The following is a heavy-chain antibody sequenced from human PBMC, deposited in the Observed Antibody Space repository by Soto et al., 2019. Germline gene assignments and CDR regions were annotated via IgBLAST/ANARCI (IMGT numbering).Heavy chain of an antibody. V-gene: IGHV1-8*01. D-gene: IGHD6-19*01. CDR3: ARVVHYSSGWPNWLDP. CDR1: GYTFTSYD. Sequence: ASVKVSCKASGYTFTSYDINWVRQATGQGLEWMGWMNPNSGNTGYAKKFQGRVTMTRNTSISTAYMELSSLRSEDTAAYYCARVVHYSSGWPNWLDPWRQGTLVTVSS. CDR2: MNPNSGNT. J-gene: IGHJ5*02.